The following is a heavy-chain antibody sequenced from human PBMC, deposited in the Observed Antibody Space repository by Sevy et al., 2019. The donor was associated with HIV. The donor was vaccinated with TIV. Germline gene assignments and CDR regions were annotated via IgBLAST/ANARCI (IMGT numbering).Heavy chain of an antibody. CDR1: GFTFSDYY. CDR3: ARDDTIFGVGLMDV. Sequence: GGSLRLSCSASGFTFSDYYMSWIRQAPGKGLEWVSYISSSGSTIYYADSVKGRFTISRDNAKNSLYLQMNSLRAEDTAVYYCARDDTIFGVGLMDVWGQGTTVTVSS. D-gene: IGHD3-3*01. CDR2: ISSSGSTI. J-gene: IGHJ6*02. V-gene: IGHV3-11*01.